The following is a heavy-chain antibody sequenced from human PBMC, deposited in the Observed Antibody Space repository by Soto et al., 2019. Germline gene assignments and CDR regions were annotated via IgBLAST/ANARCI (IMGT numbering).Heavy chain of an antibody. CDR3: VRDMQFWRLDS. Sequence: PGGSLRLSCAGYGFMFSTFAMSWIRQAPGKGLEWVSYISSSSSYTNFADSVKGRFTISRDNAKNTLYLHMNSLRAEDTAVYYCVRDMQFWRLDSWGQGTLVTVSS. V-gene: IGHV3-11*06. CDR2: ISSSSSYT. J-gene: IGHJ4*02. D-gene: IGHD2-2*01. CDR1: GFMFSTFA.